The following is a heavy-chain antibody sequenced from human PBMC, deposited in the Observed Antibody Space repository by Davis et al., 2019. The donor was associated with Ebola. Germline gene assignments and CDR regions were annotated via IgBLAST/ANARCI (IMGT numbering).Heavy chain of an antibody. CDR3: ARDDTGYSSNLGRFRDHPFDL. CDR2: IKPSDGNT. CDR1: GYTFTSYS. V-gene: IGHV1-46*01. D-gene: IGHD4-11*01. J-gene: IGHJ3*01. Sequence: AASVKVSCKASGYTFTSYSMHWVRQAPGQGLEWMGIIKPSDGNTNFAQKFQGRVTMTRDTSTTTVYMELSSLRSEDTAVYYCARDDTGYSSNLGRFRDHPFDLWGQGTMVTVSS.